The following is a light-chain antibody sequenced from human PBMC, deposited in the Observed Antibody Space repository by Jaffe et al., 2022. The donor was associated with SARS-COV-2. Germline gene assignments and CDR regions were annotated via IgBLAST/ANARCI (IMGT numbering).Light chain of an antibody. Sequence: QSVLTQPPSMSAAPGQKVTISCSGSSSNLGNNYVSWYQQLPGTAPKLLMYENNKRPSGIPDRFSGSKSGTSATLGITGLQTGDEADYYCGTWDSSLSAYVFGTGTKVTVL. V-gene: IGLV1-51*02. CDR3: GTWDSSLSAYV. J-gene: IGLJ1*01. CDR2: ENN. CDR1: SSNLGNNY.